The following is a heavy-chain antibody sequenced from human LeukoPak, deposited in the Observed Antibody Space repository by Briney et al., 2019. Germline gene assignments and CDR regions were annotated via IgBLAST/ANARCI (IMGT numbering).Heavy chain of an antibody. V-gene: IGHV3-48*01. CDR3: AYWAGTAAGFNGPSDY. CDR2: ISSSSSST. D-gene: IGHD6-13*01. Sequence: GGSLRLSCAASGFTFSSYAMSWVRQAPGKGLEWVSDISSSSSSTYYADSVKGRFTISRDNAKNSLYLQMNSLRAEDTALYYCAYWAGTAAGFNGPSDYWGQGTLVTVSS. CDR1: GFTFSSYA. J-gene: IGHJ4*02.